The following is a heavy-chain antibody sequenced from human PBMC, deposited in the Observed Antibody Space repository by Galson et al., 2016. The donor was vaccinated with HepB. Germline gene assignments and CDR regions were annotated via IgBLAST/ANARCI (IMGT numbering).Heavy chain of an antibody. CDR2: ISRDGGST. V-gene: IGHV3-64D*06. CDR3: VSRGAQWLVTADS. Sequence: SLRLSCAASTFMFSSYTMHWVRQAPGKGLEYVSAISRDGGSTYYIDSVKGRFTISRDNSKNSLYLQMTSLRTEDTAVYYCVSRGAQWLVTADSWGQGTLVVVSS. CDR1: TFMFSSYT. J-gene: IGHJ4*02. D-gene: IGHD5-12*01.